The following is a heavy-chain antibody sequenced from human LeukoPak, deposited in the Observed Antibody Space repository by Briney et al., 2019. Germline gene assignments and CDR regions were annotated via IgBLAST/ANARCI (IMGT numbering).Heavy chain of an antibody. D-gene: IGHD4-11*01. CDR3: ARDKRADDYSNLDY. V-gene: IGHV3-64*01. Sequence: GGSLRLSCAASGFTFSSYAMHWVRQAPGKGLEYVSAISSNGGSTYYANSVKGRFTISRDNSKNTLYLQMGSLRAEDMAVYYCARDKRADDYSNLDYWGQGTLVTVSS. J-gene: IGHJ4*02. CDR2: ISSNGGST. CDR1: GFTFSSYA.